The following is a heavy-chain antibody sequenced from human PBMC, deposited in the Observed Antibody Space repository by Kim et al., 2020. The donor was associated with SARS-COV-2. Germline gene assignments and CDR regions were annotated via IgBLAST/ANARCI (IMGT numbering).Heavy chain of an antibody. CDR2: IFWDDNE. D-gene: IGHD3-9*01. CDR1: GFSLNINGEG. V-gene: IGHV2-5*02. J-gene: IGHJ4*02. Sequence: SGPTLVKPTQTLTLTCTFSGFSLNINGEGVGWIRQSPGKALEWLAIIFWDDNERHSPSLKSRLTITKDTPKNQVVLTLTNMDPVDTATYYCVHRPRLGTIFDYWGQGILVTVPS. CDR3: VHRPRLGTIFDY.